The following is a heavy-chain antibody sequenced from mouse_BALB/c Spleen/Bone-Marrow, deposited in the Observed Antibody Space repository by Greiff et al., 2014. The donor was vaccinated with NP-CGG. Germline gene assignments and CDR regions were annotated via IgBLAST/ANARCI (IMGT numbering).Heavy chain of an antibody. CDR2: ISSGGSYT. D-gene: IGHD2-3*01. CDR1: GFTFSSYA. J-gene: IGHJ3*01. V-gene: IGHV5-9-3*01. CDR3: ARLRDGYSPFAY. Sequence: EVNVVESGGGLVKPGGSLKLSCAASGFTFSSYAMSWVRQTPEKRLEWVATISSGGSYTYYPDSVKGRFTISRDNAKNTLYLQMSSLRSVDMAMYYCARLRDGYSPFAYWGQGTLVTVSA.